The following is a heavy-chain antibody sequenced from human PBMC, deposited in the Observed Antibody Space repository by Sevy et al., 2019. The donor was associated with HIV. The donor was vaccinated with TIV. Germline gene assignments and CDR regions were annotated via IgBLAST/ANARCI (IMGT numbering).Heavy chain of an antibody. D-gene: IGHD3-3*02. CDR1: EFIFSSHA. CDR3: ARDGRGISAFDI. V-gene: IGHV3-23*01. Sequence: GGSLRLSCAASEFIFSSHAVNWVRQAPGKGLEWVSAISGNGENTHYADSVRGRFTISRDNFKNTLYLQMNSLRAEDTALYYCARDGRGISAFDIWGPGTMVTVSS. CDR2: ISGNGENT. J-gene: IGHJ3*02.